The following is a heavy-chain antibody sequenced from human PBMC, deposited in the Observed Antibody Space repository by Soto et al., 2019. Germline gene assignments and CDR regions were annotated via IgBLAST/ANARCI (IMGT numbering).Heavy chain of an antibody. CDR1: GGSISSSSYY. J-gene: IGHJ6*02. V-gene: IGHV4-39*01. CDR3: ARYGMDV. Sequence: SETLSLTCTVSGGSISSSSYYWGWIRQPPGKGLEWIGSIYYSGSTYYNPSLKSRVTISVDTSKNQFSLKLSSVTAADTAVYYCARYGMDVWGQGTTVTVSS. CDR2: IYYSGST.